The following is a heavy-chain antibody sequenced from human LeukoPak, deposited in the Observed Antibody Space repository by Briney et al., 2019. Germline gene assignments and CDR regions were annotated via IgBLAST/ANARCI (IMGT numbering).Heavy chain of an antibody. CDR2: IIPIFGTA. V-gene: IGHV1-69*05. CDR3: AVVTTGLNWFDP. D-gene: IGHD2-21*02. J-gene: IGHJ5*02. Sequence: GASVKVSCKASVGTFSSYAISWVRQAPGQGLEWMGGIIPIFGTANYAQKFQGRVTITTDESTSTAYMELSSLRSEDTAVYYCAVVTTGLNWFDPWGQGTLVTVSS. CDR1: VGTFSSYA.